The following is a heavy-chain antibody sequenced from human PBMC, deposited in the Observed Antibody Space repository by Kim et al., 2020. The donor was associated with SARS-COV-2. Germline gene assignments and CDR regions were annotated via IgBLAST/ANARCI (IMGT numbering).Heavy chain of an antibody. V-gene: IGHV3-7*03. CDR2: MNQDGSLR. CDR3: TRDSGLRDVDY. D-gene: IGHD5-12*01. Sequence: GGSLRLSCAASGFTFSNYWMSWVRQAPGKGLEWVANMNQDGSLRFYVDSVKGRFTVSRDNAKNLLYLQMNSLRAEDTAVFYCTRDSGLRDVDYWGQGTLV. CDR1: GFTFSNYW. J-gene: IGHJ4*02.